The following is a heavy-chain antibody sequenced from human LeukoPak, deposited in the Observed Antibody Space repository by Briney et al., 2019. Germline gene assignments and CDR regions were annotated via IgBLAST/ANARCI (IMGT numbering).Heavy chain of an antibody. CDR2: ISSSSSYI. CDR3: ARAVVVAATYNWFDP. Sequence: PGGSLRLSCAASGFTFSSYSMNWVRQAPGKGLEWVSSISSSSSYIYYADSVKGRFTISRDNAKNSLYLQMNSLRAEDTAVYYCARAVVVAATYNWFDPWGQGTLVTVSS. CDR1: GFTFSSYS. J-gene: IGHJ5*02. D-gene: IGHD2-15*01. V-gene: IGHV3-21*01.